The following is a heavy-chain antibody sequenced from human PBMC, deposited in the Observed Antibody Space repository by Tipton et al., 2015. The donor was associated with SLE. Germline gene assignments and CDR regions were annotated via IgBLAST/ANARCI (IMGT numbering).Heavy chain of an antibody. D-gene: IGHD3-16*01. J-gene: IGHJ4*02. V-gene: IGHV4-38-2*01. CDR1: GFTFSPYS. CDR3: ASIMHGGPPPSTPAPKAGVPDIVAPPKHLFSLKLGLVPAAGPAGFYLAKYTYVRGVDY. CDR2: IYHSGST. Sequence: LRLSCVASGFTFSPYSMNWVRQAPGKGLEWVGSIYHSGSTYYNPSLKSRVTISVDTSKNQFSLKLSSVTAADTAVNYCASIMHGGPPPSTPAPKAGVPDIVAPPKHLFSLKLGLVPAAGPAGFYLAKYTYVRGVDYWGQGTLVTVSS.